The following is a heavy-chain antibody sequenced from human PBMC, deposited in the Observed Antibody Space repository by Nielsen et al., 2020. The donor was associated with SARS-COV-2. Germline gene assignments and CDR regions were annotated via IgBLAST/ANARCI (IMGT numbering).Heavy chain of an antibody. D-gene: IGHD4-23*01. Sequence: GGSLRLSCEASGFTFSSYSLNWVRQAPGKGLEWVSFVSGSSHFTHYADSVRGRFTVSRDNARNTLYLQMHSLKPEDTAVYFCARGGGVTHYFDFWGQGALVTVSS. CDR1: GFTFSSYS. CDR3: ARGGGVTHYFDF. CDR2: VSGSSHFT. V-gene: IGHV3-21*01. J-gene: IGHJ4*02.